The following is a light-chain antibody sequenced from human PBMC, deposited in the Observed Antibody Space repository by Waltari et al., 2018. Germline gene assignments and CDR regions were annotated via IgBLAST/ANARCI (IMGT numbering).Light chain of an antibody. Sequence: QSVLTQPPSASGTTGQRVTISCSGSSSNIGSKPLNWYQQPPGTAPKPLIYSNNQRPSGVPDRFSGSKSGTSASLAISGLQSEDEADYYCASWDDTLNGVIFGGGTKLTVL. CDR2: SNN. CDR3: ASWDDTLNGVI. J-gene: IGLJ2*01. V-gene: IGLV1-44*01. CDR1: SSNIGSKP.